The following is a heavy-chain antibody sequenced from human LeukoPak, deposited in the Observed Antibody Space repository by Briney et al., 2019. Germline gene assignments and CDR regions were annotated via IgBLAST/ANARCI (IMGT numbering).Heavy chain of an antibody. CDR2: ISGSGGDT. D-gene: IGHD3-22*01. CDR1: GFSFSSHV. V-gene: IGHV3-23*01. J-gene: IGHJ4*02. Sequence: PGGSLRLSCAASGFSFSSHVMHWVRQAPGKGLEWVSGISGSGGDTYYADSVKGRFTISRGNSKNTLNLQMNSLRAEDTALYYCAKDQNYESSGYYGGFDYWGQGTLVTVSS. CDR3: AKDQNYESSGYYGGFDY.